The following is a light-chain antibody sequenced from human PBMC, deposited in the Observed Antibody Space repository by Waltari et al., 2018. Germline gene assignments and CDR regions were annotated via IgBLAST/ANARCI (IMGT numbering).Light chain of an antibody. J-gene: IGLJ2*01. V-gene: IGLV2-8*01. Sequence: QSALTQPPSASGSPGQSVTISCTGTSSDVGSYNYVSWYQQHPGKAPKLMIYEVSNRPSGVPDRFSGSNSGNTASLTVSGLQAEDEADYYCSSYAGRNNIVLFGGGTKLTVL. CDR1: SSDVGSYNY. CDR2: EVS. CDR3: SSYAGRNNIVL.